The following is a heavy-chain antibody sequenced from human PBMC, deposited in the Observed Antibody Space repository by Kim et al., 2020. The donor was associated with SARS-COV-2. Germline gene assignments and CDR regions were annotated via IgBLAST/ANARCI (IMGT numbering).Heavy chain of an antibody. Sequence: SETLSLTCTVSGGSISSYYWSWIRQPPGKGLEWIGYIYYSGSTNYNPSLKSRFTISVDTSKNQFSLKLSSVTAADTAVYYCARDRTEEGGEYSSSSVGAPFDYWGQGTLVTVSS. D-gene: IGHD6-6*01. CDR2: IYYSGST. V-gene: IGHV4-59*01. J-gene: IGHJ4*02. CDR3: ARDRTEEGGEYSSSSVGAPFDY. CDR1: GGSISSYY.